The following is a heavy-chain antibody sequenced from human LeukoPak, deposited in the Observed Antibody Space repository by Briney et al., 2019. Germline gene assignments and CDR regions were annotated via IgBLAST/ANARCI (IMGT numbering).Heavy chain of an antibody. CDR3: ARDPGGVVYFDY. CDR1: GLTFRNYD. V-gene: IGHV3-33*01. CDR2: IWYDRSNK. Sequence: GGSLRLSCAVYGLTFRNYDMHWGRQAPGKGLEWVAVIWYDRSNKYYADSVKGRFTISRDNSKNTLYLQMNTLRAEDTAVYYCARDPGGVVYFDYWGQGTLVTVSS. D-gene: IGHD2-8*01. J-gene: IGHJ4*02.